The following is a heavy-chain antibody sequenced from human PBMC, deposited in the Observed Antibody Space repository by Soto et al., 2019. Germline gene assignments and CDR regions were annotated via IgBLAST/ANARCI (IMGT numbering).Heavy chain of an antibody. CDR2: VKQDGSGK. J-gene: IGHJ4*02. V-gene: IGHV3-7*01. D-gene: IGHD1-26*01. CDR1: GLSFSNYW. CDR3: ATAGVGITTGDFHY. Sequence: GGSLRLSCAASGLSFSNYWMTWVRQAPGKGLEWVANVKQDGSGKYYVDSVTGRFTISRDNAKNSLYLQMNRLRAEDTALYYCATAGVGITTGDFHYWGPGTVGTVSS.